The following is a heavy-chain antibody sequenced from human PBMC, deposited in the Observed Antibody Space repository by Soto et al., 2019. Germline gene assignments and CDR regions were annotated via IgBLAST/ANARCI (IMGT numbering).Heavy chain of an antibody. CDR1: GYTFTGYY. J-gene: IGHJ6*02. CDR3: DSYSSILNGMDV. V-gene: IGHV1-2*02. CDR2: INPNSGGA. D-gene: IGHD6-19*01. Sequence: ASVKVSCKASGYTFTGYYMHWVRQAPGQGLEWMGWINPNSGGANYAQKFQGRVTMTRDTSISTAYMELSRLRSDDTAVYYCDSYSSILNGMDVWGQGGTVTVYS.